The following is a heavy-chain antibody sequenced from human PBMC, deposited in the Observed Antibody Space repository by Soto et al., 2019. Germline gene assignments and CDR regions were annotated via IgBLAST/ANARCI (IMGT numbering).Heavy chain of an antibody. CDR1: GGSISSYY. Sequence: SETLSLTCTVSGGSISSYYWGWIRQPPGKGLEWIGYIYYSGSTNYNPSLKSRVTISVDTSKNQFSLKLSSVTAADTAVYYCARAARIAAPIWFDPWGQGTLVTVSS. CDR3: ARAARIAAPIWFDP. J-gene: IGHJ5*02. V-gene: IGHV4-59*01. CDR2: IYYSGST. D-gene: IGHD6-6*01.